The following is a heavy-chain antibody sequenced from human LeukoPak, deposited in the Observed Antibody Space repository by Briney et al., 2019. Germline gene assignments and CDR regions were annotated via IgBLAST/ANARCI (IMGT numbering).Heavy chain of an antibody. D-gene: IGHD5-12*01. CDR3: ARGGHVDIVDDALGY. CDR1: GFTFSSYG. Sequence: GGSLRLSCAASGFTFSSYGMHWVRQAPGKGLEWVAVISYDGSNKYYADSVKGRFTISRDNSKNTLYLQMNSLRAEDTAVYYCARGGHVDIVDDALGYWGQGTLVTVSS. V-gene: IGHV3-30*19. J-gene: IGHJ4*02. CDR2: ISYDGSNK.